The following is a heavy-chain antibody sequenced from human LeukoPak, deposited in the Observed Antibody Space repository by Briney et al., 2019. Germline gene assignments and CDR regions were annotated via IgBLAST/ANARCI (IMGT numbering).Heavy chain of an antibody. CDR3: ARGGRGSAAVVAPRSFDI. D-gene: IGHD3-22*01. V-gene: IGHV3-53*01. J-gene: IGHJ3*02. CDR1: GFTVSSIH. Sequence: GGSPRLSCAASGFTVSSIHMVWVRQAPGKGLEWVSVTYTGGNSYYADSVKGRFIISRDISKNTLYLRMNSLRAEDSALYYCARGGRGSAAVVAPRSFDIWGQGTMVTVSS. CDR2: TYTGGNS.